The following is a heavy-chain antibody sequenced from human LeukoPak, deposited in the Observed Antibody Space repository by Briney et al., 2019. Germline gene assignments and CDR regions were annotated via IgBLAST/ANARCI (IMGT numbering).Heavy chain of an antibody. V-gene: IGHV1-69*13. Sequence: SVKVSCKASGGTFSSYAISWVRQTPGQGLEWMGGIIPIFGTANYAQKFQGRVTITADESTSTAYMELSSLRSEDTAVYYCARDGMEGDYGDYVRPYWGQGTLVTVSS. CDR2: IIPIFGTA. J-gene: IGHJ4*02. CDR1: GGTFSSYA. CDR3: ARDGMEGDYGDYVRPY. D-gene: IGHD4-17*01.